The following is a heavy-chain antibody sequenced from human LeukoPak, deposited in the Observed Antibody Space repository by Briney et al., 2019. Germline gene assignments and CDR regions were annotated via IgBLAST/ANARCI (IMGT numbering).Heavy chain of an antibody. CDR1: GGSISSSSYY. CDR2: IYDSGST. V-gene: IGHV4-39*01. J-gene: IGHJ4*02. Sequence: NPSETLSLTCTVSGGSISSSSYYWGWIRQPPGKGLEWLGSIYDSGSTYYNPSLKSRFTISVDTSKDQFSLKLRSVTAADTAVYYCARQRIVVVVAATFDYWGQGTLVTVSS. D-gene: IGHD2-15*01. CDR3: ARQRIVVVVAATFDY.